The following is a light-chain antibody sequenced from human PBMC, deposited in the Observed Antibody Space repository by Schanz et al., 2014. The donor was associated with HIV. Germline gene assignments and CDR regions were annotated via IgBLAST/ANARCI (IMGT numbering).Light chain of an antibody. CDR1: RSDIGNYDF. J-gene: IGLJ3*02. Sequence: QSVLTQPASVSGSLGQSITISCTGTRSDIGNYDFVSWYQQHPGRAPKLMIYDVSNRPSGVSNRFSGSKSGNTASLTISGLQAEDEADYYCQSYDSSLSGSWVFGGGTKLT. CDR2: DVS. CDR3: QSYDSSLSGSWV. V-gene: IGLV2-14*03.